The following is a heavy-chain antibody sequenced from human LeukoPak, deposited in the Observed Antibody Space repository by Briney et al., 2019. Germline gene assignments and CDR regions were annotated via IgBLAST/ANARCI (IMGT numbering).Heavy chain of an antibody. D-gene: IGHD6-6*01. CDR3: ASLIAARAFDY. J-gene: IGHJ4*02. V-gene: IGHV4-59*08. CDR1: GGSISSYY. CDR2: IYYSGST. Sequence: PSETLSLTCTVSGGSISSYYWSWIRQPPGKGLEWIGYIYYSGSTNYNPSLKSRVTISVDTSKNQCSLKLSSVTAADTAVYYCASLIAARAFDYWGQGTLVTVSS.